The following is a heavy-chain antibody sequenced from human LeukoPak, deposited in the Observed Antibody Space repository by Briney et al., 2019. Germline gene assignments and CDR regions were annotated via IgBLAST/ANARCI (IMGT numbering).Heavy chain of an antibody. Sequence: SGTLSLTCNVSGGSISSSYWSWIRQPAGKGLEWIGRIYASGSSNYNPSLKSRVTMSVDTSKNQFSLNLSSVTAADTAVYYCARAHDFWSGYGFDYWGQGTLVTVSS. CDR3: ARAHDFWSGYGFDY. CDR2: IYASGSS. CDR1: GGSISSSY. J-gene: IGHJ4*02. V-gene: IGHV4-4*07. D-gene: IGHD3-3*01.